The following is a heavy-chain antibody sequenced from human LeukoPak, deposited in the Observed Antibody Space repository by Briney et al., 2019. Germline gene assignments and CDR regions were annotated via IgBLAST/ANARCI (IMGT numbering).Heavy chain of an antibody. Sequence: GGSLRLSCAASGFTFSSYAMHWVRQAPGKGLEWVAVISYDGSNKYYADSVKGRFTISRDNSKNTLYLQMNSLRAEDTAVYYCARGGGVTDFDYWGQGTLVTVSS. V-gene: IGHV3-30-3*01. J-gene: IGHJ4*02. CDR1: GFTFSSYA. CDR3: ARGGGVTDFDY. D-gene: IGHD2-21*02. CDR2: ISYDGSNK.